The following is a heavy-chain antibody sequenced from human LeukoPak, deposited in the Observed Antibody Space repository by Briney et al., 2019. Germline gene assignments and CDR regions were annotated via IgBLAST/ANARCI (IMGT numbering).Heavy chain of an antibody. V-gene: IGHV1-2*06. Sequence: AASVKVSCKASGYTFTSYYMHWVRQAPGQGLEWMGRINPNSGGTNYAQKFQGRVTMTRDTSISTAYMELSRLRSDDTAVYYCARSFEDYYDSSGYLSWFDPWGQGTLVTVSS. CDR2: INPNSGGT. J-gene: IGHJ5*02. CDR1: GYTFTSYY. CDR3: ARSFEDYYDSSGYLSWFDP. D-gene: IGHD3-22*01.